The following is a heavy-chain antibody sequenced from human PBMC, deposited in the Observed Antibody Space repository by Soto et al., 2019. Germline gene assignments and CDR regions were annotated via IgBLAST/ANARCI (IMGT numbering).Heavy chain of an antibody. CDR3: ARDPALQLLNHYYGMDV. CDR2: ISYDGSNK. CDR1: GFTFSSYA. J-gene: IGHJ6*02. Sequence: GGSLRLSCAASGFTFSSYAMHWVRQAPGKGLEWVAVISYDGSNKYYADSVKGRFTISRDNSKNTLYLQMNSLRAEDTAVYYCARDPALQLLNHYYGMDVWGQGTTVTVSS. D-gene: IGHD1-7*01. V-gene: IGHV3-30-3*01.